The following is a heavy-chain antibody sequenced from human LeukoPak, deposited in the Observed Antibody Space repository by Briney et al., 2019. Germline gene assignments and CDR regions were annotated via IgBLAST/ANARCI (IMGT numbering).Heavy chain of an antibody. V-gene: IGHV1-18*01. D-gene: IGHD6-13*01. CDR2: LNAYNGNT. Sequence: ASVKVSCKASGYTFTSYIISWVRQAPGQGLEWMGWLNAYNGNTDYAQRVQGRVTMTTDTSTSTAYMELRSLRSDDTAVYYCARHRHIAAAVYYYYMDVWGKGTPVTVSS. CDR1: GYTFTSYI. CDR3: ARHRHIAAAVYYYYMDV. J-gene: IGHJ6*03.